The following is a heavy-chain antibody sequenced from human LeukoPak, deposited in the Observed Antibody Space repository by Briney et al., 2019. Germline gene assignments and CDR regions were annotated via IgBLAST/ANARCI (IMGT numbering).Heavy chain of an antibody. D-gene: IGHD6-19*01. V-gene: IGHV4-39*01. CDR3: ARQTGSVWSSFDS. Sequence: SETRSLTCTVSVGSLSSSGPYWGCVRQPPGKGLECLGNSFYSGSTYLSPSLKNQVTISVDTPNKQLTLKLTSVTAADTAVYYCARQTGSVWSSFDSWGGGTLDTVS. CDR1: VGSLSSSGPY. J-gene: IGHJ4*02. CDR2: SFYSGST.